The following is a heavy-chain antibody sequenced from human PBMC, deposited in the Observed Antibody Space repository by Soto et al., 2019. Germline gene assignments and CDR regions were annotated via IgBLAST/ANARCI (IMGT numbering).Heavy chain of an antibody. CDR3: ARGRSFSYDSTPPPMFDP. V-gene: IGHV3-13*01. J-gene: IGHJ5*02. Sequence: GSLRLSCAGSGFTFSTFDIHWVRQAPGKGLEWVSGIGTLSDTFYAASVQGRFTISRQNAKNSVYLQMNSLRAGDTAFYYCARGRSFSYDSTPPPMFDPWGQGTLVTVSS. D-gene: IGHD3-10*01. CDR1: GFTFSTFD. CDR2: IGTLSDT.